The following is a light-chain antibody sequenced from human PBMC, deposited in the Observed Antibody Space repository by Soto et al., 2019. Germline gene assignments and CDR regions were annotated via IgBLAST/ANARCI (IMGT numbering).Light chain of an antibody. J-gene: IGKJ2*01. Sequence: DIQMTQSPSTLSASVGDRVTITCRASQSISSWLAWYQQKPGAAPKLLIYEASTLERGVPSRFSGSRSGTEFTLTVSSLQPDDFATYYCQQYNDSFTYTFGQGTKLEIK. V-gene: IGKV1-5*03. CDR2: EAS. CDR3: QQYNDSFTYT. CDR1: QSISSW.